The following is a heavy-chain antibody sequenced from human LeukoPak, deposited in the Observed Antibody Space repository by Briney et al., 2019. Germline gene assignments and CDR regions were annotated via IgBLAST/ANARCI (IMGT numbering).Heavy chain of an antibody. CDR1: GGSISSNY. V-gene: IGHV4-59*01. D-gene: IGHD3-10*01. Sequence: PSETLSLSRTVSGGSISSNYWSWIRQPPGMGLEWIGFVYYTGSTKYNPSLKSRVTISVDTSKNQFSLKLNSVTAADTAVYYCARCNHYYDVFDIWGQGTMVTVSS. CDR2: VYYTGST. CDR3: ARCNHYYDVFDI. J-gene: IGHJ3*02.